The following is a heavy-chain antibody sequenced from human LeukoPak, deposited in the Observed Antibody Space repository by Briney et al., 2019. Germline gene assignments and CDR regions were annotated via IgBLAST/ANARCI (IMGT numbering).Heavy chain of an antibody. CDR1: GGSVSSGSYY. CDR3: ARDGGSGWYGIYYYYGMDV. CDR2: IYYSGST. J-gene: IGHJ6*02. V-gene: IGHV4-61*01. Sequence: PSETLSLTCTVSGGSVSSGSYYWSWIRQPPGKGLEWIGYIYYSGSTNYNSSLKSRVTISVDTSKNQFSLKLSSVTAADTAVYYCARDGGSGWYGIYYYYGMDVWGQGTTVTVSS. D-gene: IGHD6-19*01.